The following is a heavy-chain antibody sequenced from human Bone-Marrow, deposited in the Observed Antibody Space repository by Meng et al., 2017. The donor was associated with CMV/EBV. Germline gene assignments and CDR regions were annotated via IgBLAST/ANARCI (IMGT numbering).Heavy chain of an antibody. Sequence: GGSLRLSCAASGFTFSSYAMHWVRQAPGKGLEYVSAISSNGGSTYYADSVKGRFTISRDNSKNTLCLQMNSLRAEDTAVYYCAREKDRRDPAPDAFDIWGQGTMVTVSS. CDR1: GFTFSSYA. CDR3: AREKDRRDPAPDAFDI. J-gene: IGHJ3*02. D-gene: IGHD2-21*02. V-gene: IGHV3-64*04. CDR2: ISSNGGST.